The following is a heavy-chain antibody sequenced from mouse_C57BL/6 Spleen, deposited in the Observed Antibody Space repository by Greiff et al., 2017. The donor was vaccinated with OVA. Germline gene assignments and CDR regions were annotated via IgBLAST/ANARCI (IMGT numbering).Heavy chain of an antibody. CDR2: IHPNSGST. CDR3: ASLGRDAMDY. J-gene: IGHJ4*01. Sequence: QVQLKQPGAELVKPGASVKLSCKASGYTFTSYWMHWVKQRPGQGLEWIGMIHPNSGSTNYNEKFKSKATLTADKSSSTAYMQLSSLTSEDAAVYYCASLGRDAMDYWGQGTSVTVSS. V-gene: IGHV1-64*01. CDR1: GYTFTSYW. D-gene: IGHD4-1*01.